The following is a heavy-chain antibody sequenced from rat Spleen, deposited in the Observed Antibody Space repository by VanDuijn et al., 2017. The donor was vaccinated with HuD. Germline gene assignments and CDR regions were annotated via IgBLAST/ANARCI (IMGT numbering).Heavy chain of an antibody. Sequence: EVQLVESGGGLVQPGRSMKLSCAASGFTFSDYYMAWVRQAPKKGLEWVATIIYDGTRTFYRDSVKGRFTISRDNTKNNLYLQMDSLRSEDTATYYCARAGYLRDWYFDFWGPGTMVTVSS. D-gene: IGHD2-2*01. CDR1: GFTFSDYY. V-gene: IGHV5-7*01. CDR3: ARAGYLRDWYFDF. J-gene: IGHJ1*01. CDR2: IIYDGTRT.